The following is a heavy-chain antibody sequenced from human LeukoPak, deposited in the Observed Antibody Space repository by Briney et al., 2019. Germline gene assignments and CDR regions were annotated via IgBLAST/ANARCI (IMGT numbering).Heavy chain of an antibody. CDR2: IYWDDDK. CDR1: GFSLTTSGVG. J-gene: IGHJ4*02. D-gene: IGHD6-19*01. CDR3: SRTRRVQIGWMNDC. Sequence: SGPTLPHPTQTLTLICTFSGFSLTTSGVGVGWIRQPPGKALEWLALIYWDDDKRYSPSLKSRVGITKDTSKNQVVLTMTNMDPVDTATYYCSRTRRVQIGWMNDCWGQGTMVTVSS. V-gene: IGHV2-5*02.